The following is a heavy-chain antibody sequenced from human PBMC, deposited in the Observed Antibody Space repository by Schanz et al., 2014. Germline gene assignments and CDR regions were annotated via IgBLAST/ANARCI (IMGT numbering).Heavy chain of an antibody. J-gene: IGHJ5*02. Sequence: EVQLVESGGGLVQPGGSLRLSCATSGFTFSNHAMSWVRQAPGKGLEWVSAISGRGGRTYYADSVKGRFTISRDNSKNTVYLHMNSLRDEDTAVYYCAKDMNREATAPESWGQGTLVVVSS. D-gene: IGHD5-12*01. V-gene: IGHV3-23*04. CDR1: GFTFSNHA. CDR3: AKDMNREATAPES. CDR2: ISGRGGRT.